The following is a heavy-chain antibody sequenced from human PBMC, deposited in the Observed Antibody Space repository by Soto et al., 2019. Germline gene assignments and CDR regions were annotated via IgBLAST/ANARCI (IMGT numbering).Heavy chain of an antibody. J-gene: IGHJ3*02. CDR3: ARDVSPGRRSLYLDAFDI. CDR1: GFSFSNYW. Sequence: EVQLVESGGGLVQPGGSLRLSCAASGFSFSNYWMTWVRQAPGKGLEWVANIKRDGSGGSYLDSVRGRFTVSRDNAKNSLYMQMDSLRAEDTALYYCARDVSPGRRSLYLDAFDIWGQGTMVTVSS. CDR2: IKRDGSGG. D-gene: IGHD3-10*01. V-gene: IGHV3-7*05.